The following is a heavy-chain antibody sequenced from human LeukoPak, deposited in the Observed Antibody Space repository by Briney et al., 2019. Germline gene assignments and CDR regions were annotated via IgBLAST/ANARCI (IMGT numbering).Heavy chain of an antibody. Sequence: SSVKVSCKASGYTFTGDQIYWLRQAPGQGLEWVGWIKPSSGDTLYEQKFQGRVTMTRDKSISSAYMELSSLRSDDTAVYYCARKSAGFLTAWGQGTLVTVSS. V-gene: IGHV1-2*02. CDR3: ARKSAGFLTA. D-gene: IGHD2/OR15-2a*01. J-gene: IGHJ5*02. CDR1: GYTFTGDQ. CDR2: IKPSSGDT.